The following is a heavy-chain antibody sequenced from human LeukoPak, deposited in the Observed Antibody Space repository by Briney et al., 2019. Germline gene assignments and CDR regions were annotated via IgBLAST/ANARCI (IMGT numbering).Heavy chain of an antibody. D-gene: IGHD6-13*01. Sequence: SQTLSLTCTVSGGSISSGSYYWSWIRQPAGKGLEWIGRIYTSGSTNYNPSLKSRVTISVDTSKNQFSLKLRSVTAADTAVYYRARVSWKQHIDYWVQGTVVTVSS. CDR2: IYTSGST. CDR3: ARVSWKQHIDY. V-gene: IGHV4-61*02. CDR1: GGSISSGSYY. J-gene: IGHJ4*02.